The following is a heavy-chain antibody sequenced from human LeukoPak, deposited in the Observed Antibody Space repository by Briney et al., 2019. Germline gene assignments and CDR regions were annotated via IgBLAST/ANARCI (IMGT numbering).Heavy chain of an antibody. V-gene: IGHV3-30*18. CDR2: VASDGGAK. Sequence: PGGSLRLSCEASGLTFSSHGMHWVRQAPGKGLEGVAVVASDGGAKVYADSVRGRFTISRDNSRNTVLLQLNSLRTEDTAVYYCAKEALWGSWYFDYWGRGALVTVSS. J-gene: IGHJ4*02. CDR3: AKEALWGSWYFDY. D-gene: IGHD3-16*01. CDR1: GLTFSSHG.